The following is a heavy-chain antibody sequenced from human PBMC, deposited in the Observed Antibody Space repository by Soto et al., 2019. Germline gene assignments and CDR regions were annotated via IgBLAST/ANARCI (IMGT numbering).Heavy chain of an antibody. J-gene: IGHJ6*02. V-gene: IGHV3-33*01. CDR1: GFTFSSYG. CDR3: ARGDYYYGMDV. D-gene: IGHD1-26*01. Sequence: QVQLVESGGGVVQPGWSLRLSCAASGFTFSSYGMHWVRQAPGKGLEWVAVIWYDGSNKYYADSVKGRFTISRDNSKNTLYLQMNSLRAEDTAVYYCARGDYYYGMDVWGQGTTVTVSS. CDR2: IWYDGSNK.